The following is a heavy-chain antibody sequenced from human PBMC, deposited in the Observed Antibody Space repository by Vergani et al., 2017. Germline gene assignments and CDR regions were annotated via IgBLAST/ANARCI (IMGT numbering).Heavy chain of an antibody. D-gene: IGHD3-3*01. CDR1: GISISQTYH. CDR3: ASPVWHGFYGNFDN. V-gene: IGHV4-38-2*01. CDR2: VYHRGAI. J-gene: IGHJ4*02. Sequence: HVLLQGSSPGLVKPSETLSLTCVVPGISISQTYHWAWIRQTPGKGLEWIGSVYHRGAISYNPSLVSRVTISVDTSSNELSLKFTSVTAADTAVYYCASPVWHGFYGNFDNWGQGTLVTVSS.